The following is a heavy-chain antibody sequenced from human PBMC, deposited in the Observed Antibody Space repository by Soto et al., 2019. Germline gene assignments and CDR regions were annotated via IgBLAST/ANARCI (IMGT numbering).Heavy chain of an antibody. V-gene: IGHV3-21*01. Sequence: EGSLRLSCAASGVTFSRYNLNWFRHAPGKGLEWVSSISSSSSYIYYADSVKGRFTISRDNAKNSLYLQMNSLRAEDTAAYYCARDFSREDAAIGAAGTSWGQGTLVT. CDR2: ISSSSSYI. J-gene: IGHJ5*02. D-gene: IGHD6-13*01. CDR3: ARDFSREDAAIGAAGTS. CDR1: GVTFSRYN.